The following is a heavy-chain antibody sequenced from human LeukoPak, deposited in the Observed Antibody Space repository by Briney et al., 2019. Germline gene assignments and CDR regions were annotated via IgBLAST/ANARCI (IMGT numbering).Heavy chain of an antibody. CDR3: ARDPSDN. J-gene: IGHJ4*02. V-gene: IGHV3-48*02. CDR1: GLTFSIYS. Sequence: PGGSLRLSCVASGLTFSIYSMNWVRQAPGKGLEWVSYIGSSGRTIYYADSVKGRFTISRDNAKNSLYLQMNSLRDEDTAVYYCARDPSDNWGQGTPVTVSS. CDR2: IGSSGRTI.